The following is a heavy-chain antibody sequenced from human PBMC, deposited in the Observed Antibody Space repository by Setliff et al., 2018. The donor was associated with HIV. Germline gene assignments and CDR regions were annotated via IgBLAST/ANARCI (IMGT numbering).Heavy chain of an antibody. V-gene: IGHV1-8*02. D-gene: IGHD3-3*01. J-gene: IGHJ5*02. CDR1: GHTFTSYD. Sequence: ASVKVSCKASGHTFTSYDINWVRQATGQGLEWMGWMNPNRGNTGYAQKFQGRVTMTRNTSISTAYMELSSLRSEDTAVYYCARGLTYYNFWSGYRSNWFDPWGQGTLVTVSS. CDR2: MNPNRGNT. CDR3: ARGLTYYNFWSGYRSNWFDP.